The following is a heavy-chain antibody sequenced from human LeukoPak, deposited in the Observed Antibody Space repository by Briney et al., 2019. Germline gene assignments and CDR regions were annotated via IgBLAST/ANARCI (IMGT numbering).Heavy chain of an antibody. CDR1: GFTFSNAR. CDR2: LDPSGSQK. Sequence: GGSLRLSCTASGFTFSNARMSWVRQAPGKGLEWVANLDPSGSQKRYVDSVKGRFTISKDNPGTSLYLEMNSLRAEDTAIYYCAIWTSGNFWGQGTLVTVSS. D-gene: IGHD1-1*01. CDR3: AIWTSGNF. V-gene: IGHV3-7*01. J-gene: IGHJ4*02.